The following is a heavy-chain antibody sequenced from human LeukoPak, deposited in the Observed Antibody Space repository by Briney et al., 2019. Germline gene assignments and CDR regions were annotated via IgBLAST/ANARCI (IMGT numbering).Heavy chain of an antibody. J-gene: IGHJ4*02. CDR2: IIPIFGTA. Sequence: EASVKVSCKASGGTFSSYAISWVRQAPGQGLEWMGGIIPIFGTANYAQKFQGRVTITADESTSTAYMELSSLRSEDTAVYYCATPLYSYGSPFDYWGQGTLVTVSS. CDR3: ATPLYSYGSPFDY. V-gene: IGHV1-69*13. CDR1: GGTFSSYA. D-gene: IGHD5-18*01.